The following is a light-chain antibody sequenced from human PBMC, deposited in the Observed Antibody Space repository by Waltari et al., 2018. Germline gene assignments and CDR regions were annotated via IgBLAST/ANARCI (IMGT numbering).Light chain of an antibody. V-gene: IGLV6-57*02. CDR3: QSFDSSNNIV. Sequence: NFMLAQPHSVSESPGKTVTISCTGSSGSIANNYVQWYQVRPGSGPTTVIYEANERPPGGPDRFSGSIDRSSNAASLIISGLKTEDDAYYYCQSFDSSNNIVVGGGTKLTVL. J-gene: IGLJ2*01. CDR1: SGSIANNY. CDR2: EAN.